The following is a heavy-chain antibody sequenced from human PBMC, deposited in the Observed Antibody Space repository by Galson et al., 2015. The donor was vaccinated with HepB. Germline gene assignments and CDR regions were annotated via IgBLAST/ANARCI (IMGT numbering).Heavy chain of an antibody. CDR1: GFTFSDYY. CDR3: ARGGGCSGGSCYSGYLSRLKRAKNRGGIDY. D-gene: IGHD2-15*01. V-gene: IGHV3-11*01. Sequence: SLRLSCAASGFTFSDYYMSWIRQAPGKGLEWVSYISSSGSTIYYADSVKGRFTISRDNAKNSLYLQMNSLRAEDTAVYYCARGGGCSGGSCYSGYLSRLKRAKNRGGIDYWGRGTLVTVSS. CDR2: ISSSGSTI. J-gene: IGHJ4*02.